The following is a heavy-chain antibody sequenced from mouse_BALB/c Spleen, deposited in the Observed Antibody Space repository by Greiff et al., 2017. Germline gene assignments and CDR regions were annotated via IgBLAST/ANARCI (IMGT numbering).Heavy chain of an antibody. CDR1: GFSLTSYG. Sequence: QVQLQQSGPGLVQPSQSLSITCTVSGFSLTSYGVHWVRQSPGKGLEWLGVIWSGASTDYNAAFISSLGISKDNSKSQVIFKMNSLQADETAIYYGDRSDGWDYGYRYFDVWGAGTTVTVSS. CDR3: DRSDGWDYGYRYFDV. D-gene: IGHD2-3*01. J-gene: IGHJ1*01. CDR2: IWSGAST. V-gene: IGHV2-4-1*01.